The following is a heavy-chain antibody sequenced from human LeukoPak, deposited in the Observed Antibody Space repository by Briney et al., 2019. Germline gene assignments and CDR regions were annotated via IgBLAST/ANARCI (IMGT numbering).Heavy chain of an antibody. D-gene: IGHD6-19*01. CDR1: GYTFTRHY. J-gene: IGHJ5*02. CDR3: ARERGVAVAGEGVDP. Sequence: ASVKVSCKASGYTFTRHYIQWVRQAPGQGLEWMGIINPSGGSTSYAQKFQGSVTLTRDTSTSTVYMELSSLRSEDTAVYYCARERGVAVAGEGVDPWGQGTLVTVSS. CDR2: INPSGGST. V-gene: IGHV1-46*01.